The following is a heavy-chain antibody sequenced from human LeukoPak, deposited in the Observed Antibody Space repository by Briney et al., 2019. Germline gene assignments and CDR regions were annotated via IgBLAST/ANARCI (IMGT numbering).Heavy chain of an antibody. Sequence: GGSLRLSCAASGFTFSSYAMHWVRQAPGKGLEWVAVISYDGSNKYYADSVKGRFTISRDNSKNTLYLQMNSLRAEDAAVYYCAREGSYYDFWSGYFADRPYNWFDPWGQGTLVTVSS. D-gene: IGHD3-3*01. J-gene: IGHJ5*02. V-gene: IGHV3-30-3*01. CDR2: ISYDGSNK. CDR1: GFTFSSYA. CDR3: AREGSYYDFWSGYFADRPYNWFDP.